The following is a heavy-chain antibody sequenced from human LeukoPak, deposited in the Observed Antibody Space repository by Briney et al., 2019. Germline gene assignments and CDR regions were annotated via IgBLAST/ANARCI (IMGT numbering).Heavy chain of an antibody. CDR3: ARDMKVVVATVDY. V-gene: IGHV3-11*04. CDR2: ISSSGSTI. D-gene: IGHD5-12*01. CDR1: GFTFSDYY. J-gene: IGHJ4*02. Sequence: GGSLRLSCAASGFTFSDYYMSWIRQAPGKGLEWVSYISSSGSTIYYADSVKGRFTISRDNAKNSLYLQMNSLRAEDTAVYYCARDMKVVVATVDYWGQGTLVTVSS.